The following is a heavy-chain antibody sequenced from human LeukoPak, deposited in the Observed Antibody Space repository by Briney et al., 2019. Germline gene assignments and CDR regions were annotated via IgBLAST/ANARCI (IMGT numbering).Heavy chain of an antibody. J-gene: IGHJ4*02. V-gene: IGHV3-7*01. CDR1: GFTFSSYW. Sequence: GGSLRLSCAASGFTFSSYWMSWVRQAPGKGLEWVANIKQDGSEKYYVDSVKGRFTISRDNAKNSLYLQMNSLRAEDTAVYYCAKLGYYDFWSGYYTSNYFDYWGQGTLVTVSS. CDR3: AKLGYYDFWSGYYTSNYFDY. D-gene: IGHD3-3*01. CDR2: IKQDGSEK.